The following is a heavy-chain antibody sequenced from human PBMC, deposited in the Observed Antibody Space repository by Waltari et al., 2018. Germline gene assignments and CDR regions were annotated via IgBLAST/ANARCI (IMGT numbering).Heavy chain of an antibody. CDR1: GGSFSGYY. CDR2: INHSGSN. J-gene: IGHJ4*02. D-gene: IGHD3-10*01. V-gene: IGHV4-34*01. CDR3: AREGWGRRYYGSGSHPTDY. Sequence: QVQLQQWGAGLLKPSETLSLTCAVYGGSFSGYYWSWIRQPPGKGLEWIGEINHSGSNNYNPSLKSRVTISVDTSKNQFSLKLSSVTAADTAVYYCAREGWGRRYYGSGSHPTDYWGQGTLVTVSS.